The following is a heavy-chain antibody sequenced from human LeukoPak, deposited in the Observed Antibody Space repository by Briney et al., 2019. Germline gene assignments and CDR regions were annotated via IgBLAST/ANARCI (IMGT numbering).Heavy chain of an antibody. V-gene: IGHV3-7*01. Sequence: QAGGSLRLSCAASGFIFRSYWMVWVRQAPGKGLEWVASIDEHGFKTYYAASVTGRFTISKDTAKNSLDLQMNSLRAEDTAVYYCARQSSVTRSGLDSWGQGTLVTVSS. CDR1: GFIFRSYW. D-gene: IGHD4-17*01. J-gene: IGHJ4*02. CDR3: ARQSSVTRSGLDS. CDR2: IDEHGFKT.